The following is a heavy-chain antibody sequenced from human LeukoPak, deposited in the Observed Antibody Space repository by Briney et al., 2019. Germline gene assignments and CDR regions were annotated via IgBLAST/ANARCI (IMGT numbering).Heavy chain of an antibody. V-gene: IGHV3-64*01. Sequence: GGSLRLSCAASGFTFSSYAMHWVRQAPGKGLEYVSAISSNGGSTYYANSVKGRFTISRDNSKNTLYLQMGSLRAEDMAVYYCARGMDYDILTGTRYWGQGTLVTVSS. CDR1: GFTFSSYA. CDR3: ARGMDYDILTGTRY. CDR2: ISSNGGST. D-gene: IGHD3-9*01. J-gene: IGHJ4*02.